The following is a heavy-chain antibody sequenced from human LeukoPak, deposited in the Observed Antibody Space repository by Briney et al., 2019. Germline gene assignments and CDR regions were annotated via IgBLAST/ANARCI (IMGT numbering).Heavy chain of an antibody. CDR2: IGTSSTTI. CDR3: ARSSAETGEVGDY. Sequence: PGGSLRLSCAASGFTFSSYTMNWVRQPPGKGLEWVSNIGTSSTTIYYADSVKGRFTISRDNAKNSLYLQMNSLRADDTAVYYCARSSAETGEVGDYWGQGTLVTVSS. D-gene: IGHD3-3*01. CDR1: GFTFSSYT. J-gene: IGHJ4*02. V-gene: IGHV3-48*01.